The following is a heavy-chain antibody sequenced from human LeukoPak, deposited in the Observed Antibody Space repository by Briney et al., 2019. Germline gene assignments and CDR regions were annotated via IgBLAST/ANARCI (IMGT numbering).Heavy chain of an antibody. D-gene: IGHD5-12*01. Sequence: SQTLSLTCAISGDSFSSNSAAWNWIRQSPSRGLEWLGRTYYRSKWYNDYAVSVKSRITINPDTSKNQFSLQLNSVTPEDTAVYYCAREGLDSRGYDYGYYFDYWGQGTLVTVSS. J-gene: IGHJ4*02. CDR3: AREGLDSRGYDYGYYFDY. CDR2: TYYRSKWYN. CDR1: GDSFSSNSAA. V-gene: IGHV6-1*01.